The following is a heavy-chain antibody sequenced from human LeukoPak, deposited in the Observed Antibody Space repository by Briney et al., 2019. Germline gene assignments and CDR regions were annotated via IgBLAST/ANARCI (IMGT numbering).Heavy chain of an antibody. V-gene: IGHV3-11*01. CDR2: ITSSGETR. CDR3: ARAPEYSDN. D-gene: IGHD1-1*01. Sequence: GGSLRLSCVGSGFIFGDFYMNWIRQAPGKGLEWISFITSSGETRYYADSVKGRFTVSRDNAKNSFYLQKNSLRAEDTAVYFCARAPEYSDNWGQGTLVSVSS. CDR1: GFIFGDFY. J-gene: IGHJ4*02.